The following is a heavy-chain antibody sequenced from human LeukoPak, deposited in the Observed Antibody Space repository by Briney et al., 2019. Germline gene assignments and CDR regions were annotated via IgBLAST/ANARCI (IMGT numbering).Heavy chain of an antibody. J-gene: IGHJ4*02. CDR1: GFTFSSYG. V-gene: IGHV3-30*18. CDR3: AKDYYYDSSGYESFDY. D-gene: IGHD3-22*01. CDR2: ISYDGSNK. Sequence: GGSLRLSCAASGFTFSSYGMHWVRQAPGKGLEWVAVISYDGSNKYYADSVKGRFTLSRDNSKNTLYLQMNSLRAEDTAVYYCAKDYYYDSSGYESFDYWGQGTLVTVSS.